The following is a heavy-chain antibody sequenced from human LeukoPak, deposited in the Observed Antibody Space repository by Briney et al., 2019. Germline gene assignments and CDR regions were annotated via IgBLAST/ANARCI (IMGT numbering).Heavy chain of an antibody. V-gene: IGHV1-2*02. J-gene: IGHJ4*02. D-gene: IGHD4-23*01. CDR3: ARRYRYDYGGNSLGY. CDR2: INPNSGGT. CDR1: GYTFTGYY. Sequence: ASVKVFCKASGYTFTGYYMHWVRQAPGQGLEWMGWINPNSGGTNYAQKFQGRVTMTRDTSISTAYMELSRLRSDDTAVYYCARRYRYDYGGNSLGYWGQGTLVTVSS.